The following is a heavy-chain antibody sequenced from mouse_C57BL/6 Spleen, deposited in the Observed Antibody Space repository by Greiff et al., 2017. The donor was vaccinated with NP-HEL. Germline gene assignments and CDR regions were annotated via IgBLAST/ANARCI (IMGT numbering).Heavy chain of an antibody. CDR1: GYTFTSYW. CDR3: ARWDGSSYEAMDY. CDR2: INPSSGYT. V-gene: IGHV1-7*01. Sequence: QVHVKQSGAELAKPGASVKLSCKASGYTFTSYWMHWVKQRPGQGLEWIGYINPSSGYTKYNQKFKDKATLTADKSSSTAYMQLSSLTYEDSAVYYCARWDGSSYEAMDYWGQGTSVTVSS. D-gene: IGHD1-1*01. J-gene: IGHJ4*01.